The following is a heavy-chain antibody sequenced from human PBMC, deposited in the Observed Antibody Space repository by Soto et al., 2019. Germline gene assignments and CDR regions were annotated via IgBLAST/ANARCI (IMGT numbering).Heavy chain of an antibody. CDR3: ARGERQQQRDT. V-gene: IGHV4-59*12. CDR1: GGSISSYY. D-gene: IGHD6-13*01. Sequence: PSETLSLTCTVSGGSISSYYWSWIRQPPGKGLEWIGYIYYSGSTYYNPSLKSRVTISVDRSKNQFSLKLSSVTAADTAVYYCARGERQQQRDTWGRGILVTVSS. J-gene: IGHJ5*02. CDR2: IYYSGST.